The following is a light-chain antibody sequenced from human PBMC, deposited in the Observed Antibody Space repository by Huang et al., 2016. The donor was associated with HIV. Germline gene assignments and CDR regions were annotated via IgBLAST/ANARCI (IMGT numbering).Light chain of an antibody. J-gene: IGKJ3*01. Sequence: EVVLTQSPATLSLSPGERATLSCRASQSISNYLAWYHQRPGQTPRLLINDTSNRATGVPARFSGGGSGTDFTLTSNGLEPEDFAVYYCQDRSNWPRVTFGPGT. CDR3: QDRSNWPRVT. CDR1: QSISNY. CDR2: DTS. V-gene: IGKV3-11*01.